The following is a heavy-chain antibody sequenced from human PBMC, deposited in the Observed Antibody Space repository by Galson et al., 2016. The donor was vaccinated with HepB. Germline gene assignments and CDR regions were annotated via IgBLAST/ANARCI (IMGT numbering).Heavy chain of an antibody. CDR1: GFTFSDYS. CDR3: ARAALGSYYSDY. D-gene: IGHD3-10*01. V-gene: IGHV3-21*01. J-gene: IGHJ4*02. CDR2: ISSTGVYI. Sequence: SLRLSCAASGFTFSDYSMIWVRQAPGKGLEWVSSISSTGVYIYYADSLKGRFIISRNNAKNSLYLQLNSLRAEDTAVYYCARAALGSYYSDYWGQGTLVTVS.